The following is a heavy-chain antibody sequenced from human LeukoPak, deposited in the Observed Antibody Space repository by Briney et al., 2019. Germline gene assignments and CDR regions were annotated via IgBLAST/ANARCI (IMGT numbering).Heavy chain of an antibody. D-gene: IGHD3-9*01. V-gene: IGHV4-39*07. CDR1: GGSISSSSYY. CDR2: IYYSGST. Sequence: SETLSLTCTVSGGSISSSSYYWGWIRQPPGKGLEWIGSIYYSGSTYYNPSLKSRVTISVDTSKNQFSLKLSSVTAADTAVYYCARDVGRYFDWLYAFDIWGQGTMVTVSS. CDR3: ARDVGRYFDWLYAFDI. J-gene: IGHJ3*02.